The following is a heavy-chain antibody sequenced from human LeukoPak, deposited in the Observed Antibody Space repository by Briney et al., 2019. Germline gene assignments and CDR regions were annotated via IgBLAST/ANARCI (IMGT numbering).Heavy chain of an antibody. D-gene: IGHD3-3*01. Sequence: SETLSLTCTVSGGSISSSSYYWGWIRQPPGKGLEWIVSIYYSGSTNYNPSLKSRVTISVDTSKNQFSLQLSSVTAADTAVYYCARFGYDFWSGYYEDYYGMDVWGQGTTVTVSS. V-gene: IGHV4-39*07. CDR1: GGSISSSSYY. CDR3: ARFGYDFWSGYYEDYYGMDV. J-gene: IGHJ6*02. CDR2: IYYSGST.